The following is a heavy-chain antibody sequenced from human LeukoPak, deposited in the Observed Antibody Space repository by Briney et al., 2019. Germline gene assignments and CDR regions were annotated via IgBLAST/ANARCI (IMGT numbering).Heavy chain of an antibody. V-gene: IGHV1-18*01. Sequence: GASVKVSCKASGYTFTTYGISWVRQAPGQGLEWMGWISPYNGNTNYAQKLQGRVTMTTDTSTTTAYMELRSLRSDDTAVYYCARDPEYYDSESYYNRPFDYWVQGTLVTVSS. D-gene: IGHD3-10*01. CDR1: GYTFTTYG. CDR3: ARDPEYYDSESYYNRPFDY. J-gene: IGHJ4*02. CDR2: ISPYNGNT.